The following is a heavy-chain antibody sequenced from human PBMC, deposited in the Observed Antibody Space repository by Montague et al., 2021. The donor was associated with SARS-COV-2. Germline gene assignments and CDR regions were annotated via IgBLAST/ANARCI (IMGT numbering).Heavy chain of an antibody. D-gene: IGHD3-10*01. Sequence: SETLSLTCTVSGGSISSCSYYWSRMRQRTGQELKWIGNIYYSSNSYSNLYLQSPGSISVATTKNYLSLSPVSVTAADTAVYVCARGMIRGVTKPFDYWGQGSQVTVSS. V-gene: IGHV4-39*02. CDR2: IYYSSNS. CDR1: GGSISSCSYY. CDR3: ARGMIRGVTKPFDY. J-gene: IGHJ4*02.